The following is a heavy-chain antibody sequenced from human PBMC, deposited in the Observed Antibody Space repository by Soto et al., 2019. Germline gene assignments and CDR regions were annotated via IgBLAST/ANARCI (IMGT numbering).Heavy chain of an antibody. D-gene: IGHD2-15*01. CDR3: VHSPNVAVDH. CDR2: IRQTETT. CDR1: GDSIKSNVW. J-gene: IGHJ4*01. V-gene: IGHV4-4*02. Sequence: SETLSLTCSVSGDSIKSNVWWSWVRQSPGKGLEWIGEIRQTETTAYSPSLKSRVSISADTSKKQFSLTLTSVTAADTAVYYCVHSPNVAVDHWGHGTLVTVSS.